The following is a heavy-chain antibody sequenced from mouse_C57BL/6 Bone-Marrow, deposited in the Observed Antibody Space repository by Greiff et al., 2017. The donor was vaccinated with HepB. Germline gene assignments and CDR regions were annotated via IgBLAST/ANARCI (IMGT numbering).Heavy chain of an antibody. CDR1: GYTFTDYE. V-gene: IGHV1-15*01. CDR2: IDPETGGT. CDR3: SNSTWFAY. Sequence: VQLQQSGAELVRPGASVTLSCKASGYTFTDYEMHWVKQTPVHGLEWIGAIDPETGGTAYNQKFKGKAILTADKSSSTAYMELRSLTSEDSAVYYFSNSTWFAYWGQGTLVTVSA. J-gene: IGHJ3*01. D-gene: IGHD2-1*01.